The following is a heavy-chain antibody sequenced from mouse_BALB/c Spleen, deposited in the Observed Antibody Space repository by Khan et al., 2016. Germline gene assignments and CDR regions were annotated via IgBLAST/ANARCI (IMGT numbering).Heavy chain of an antibody. CDR3: ARTYGNYGYFDV. CDR1: GFTFSDYY. CDR2: ISDGGAYT. D-gene: IGHD1-1*02. Sequence: EVELVESGGGLVKPGGSLKLSCEASGFTFSDYYMYWVRQTPEKRLEWVATISDGGAYTYYPDRVKGRFTIYRDNAKNNLYLQLISLKSEYTAMYYCARTYGNYGYFDVWGAGTTVTVSS. J-gene: IGHJ1*01. V-gene: IGHV5-4*02.